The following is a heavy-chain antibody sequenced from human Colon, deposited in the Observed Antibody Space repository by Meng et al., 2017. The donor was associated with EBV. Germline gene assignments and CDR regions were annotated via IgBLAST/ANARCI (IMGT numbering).Heavy chain of an antibody. J-gene: IGHJ4*02. Sequence: VQLQEPGPGLVKPSGTLSLTCAVSGGSLSSRNWWSWVRQPPGKGLEWIGEIYHSGSTNYNPSLKSRVTISVDESKNQFSLRLSSVTAADTAVYYCARVGAYCGGDCYHPRWGQGTLVTVS. CDR3: ARVGAYCGGDCYHPR. CDR2: IYHSGST. D-gene: IGHD2-21*02. V-gene: IGHV4-4*02. CDR1: GGSLSSRNW.